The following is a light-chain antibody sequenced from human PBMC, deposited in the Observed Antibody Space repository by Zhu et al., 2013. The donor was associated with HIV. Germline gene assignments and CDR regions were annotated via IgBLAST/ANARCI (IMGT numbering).Light chain of an antibody. Sequence: EIVLTQSPVTLSLSPGERATLSCRASQSVANSLAWYQQKPGQAPRLLIYGASTRATGLPARFSGSGSGTEFTLTISSLQSEDFAVYYCQHYNYWPPYSFGQGTKLEIK. CDR3: QHYNYWPPYS. J-gene: IGKJ2*03. CDR2: GAS. V-gene: IGKV3-15*01. CDR1: QSVANS.